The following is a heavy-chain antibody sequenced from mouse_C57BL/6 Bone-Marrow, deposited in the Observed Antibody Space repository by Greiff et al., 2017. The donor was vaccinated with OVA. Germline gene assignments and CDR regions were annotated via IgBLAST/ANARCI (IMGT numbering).Heavy chain of an antibody. CDR3: AREGITPPFDY. Sequence: DVLLVESGGGLVQPGGSLKLSCAASGFTFSDYYMYWVRQTPEKRLEWVAYISNGGGSTYYPDTVKGRFTISRDNAKNTLYLQMCRLKSEDTAMEYGAREGITPPFDYWGQGTTLTVSS. J-gene: IGHJ2*01. CDR2: ISNGGGST. V-gene: IGHV5-12*01. CDR1: GFTFSDYY. D-gene: IGHD2-4*01.